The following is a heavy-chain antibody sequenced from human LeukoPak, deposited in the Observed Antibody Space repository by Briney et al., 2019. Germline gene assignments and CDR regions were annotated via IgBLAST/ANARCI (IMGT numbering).Heavy chain of an antibody. D-gene: IGHD3-3*01. CDR1: GFTFSSYA. J-gene: IGHJ6*02. V-gene: IGHV3-23*01. Sequence: GGSLRLSCAASGFTFSSYAMSWVRQAPGKGLEWVSAISGSGGSTYYADSVKGRFTISRDNSKNTLYLQMNSLRAEDTAVYYCARELRFLEWSRYYYYYYGMDVWGQGTTVTVSS. CDR2: ISGSGGST. CDR3: ARELRFLEWSRYYYYYYGMDV.